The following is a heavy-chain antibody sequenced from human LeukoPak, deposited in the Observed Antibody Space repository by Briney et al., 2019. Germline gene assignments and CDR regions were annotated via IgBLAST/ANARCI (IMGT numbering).Heavy chain of an antibody. CDR1: GGSISSYY. V-gene: IGHV4-4*07. D-gene: IGHD2-15*01. J-gene: IGHJ4*02. Sequence: SETLSLTCTVSGGSISSYYWTWIRQPAGKGLEWIGRISNSGSTNYNPSLKNRVTMSVDTSKNQFSLKPSSVTAADTAVYYCAREGRSSTPGYWGQGTLVTVSS. CDR3: AREGRSSTPGY. CDR2: ISNSGST.